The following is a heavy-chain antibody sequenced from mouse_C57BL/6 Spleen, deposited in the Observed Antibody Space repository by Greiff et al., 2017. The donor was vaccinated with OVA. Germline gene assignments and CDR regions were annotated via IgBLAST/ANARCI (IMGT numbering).Heavy chain of an antibody. CDR3: ARGSTMVTTRGFAY. D-gene: IGHD2-2*01. CDR2: IYPGSGST. V-gene: IGHV1-55*01. CDR1: GYTFTSYW. Sequence: VQLQQPGAELVKPGASVKMSCKASGYTFTSYWITWVKQRPGQGLEWIGDIYPGSGSTNYNEKFKSKATLTVDTSSSTAYLQLSSLTSEDSAVYYCARGSTMVTTRGFAYWGQGTLVTVSA. J-gene: IGHJ3*01.